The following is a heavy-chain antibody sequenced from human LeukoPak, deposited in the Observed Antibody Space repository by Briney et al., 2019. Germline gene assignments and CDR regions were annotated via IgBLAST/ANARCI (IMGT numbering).Heavy chain of an antibody. CDR2: ISSSSTTI. V-gene: IGHV3-48*01. J-gene: IGHJ6*03. CDR3: ARDRCSGGRCYSLSVGYMDV. CDR1: GFTFSSYS. D-gene: IGHD2-15*01. Sequence: PGGSLRLSCAGSGFTFSSYSMNWVRQAPGKGLEWVSYISSSSTTIYYADSVKGRLTISRDNAKNSLYLQMNSLRAEDTAVYYCARDRCSGGRCYSLSVGYMDVWGKGTTVTVSS.